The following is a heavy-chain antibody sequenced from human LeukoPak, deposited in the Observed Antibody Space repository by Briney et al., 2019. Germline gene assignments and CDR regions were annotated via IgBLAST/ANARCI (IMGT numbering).Heavy chain of an antibody. V-gene: IGHV3-74*01. D-gene: IGHD6-19*01. CDR3: ARATAVAGTDS. CDR2: INSDGYSI. CDR1: GFTFSSYW. Sequence: GGSLRLSCAASGFTFSSYWMHWVRQAPGKGLVWVSRINSDGYSISYADSVKGRFTISGENAKNTLYLQMNSLTVEDTAVYYCARATAVAGTDSWGQGTLVTVSS. J-gene: IGHJ4*02.